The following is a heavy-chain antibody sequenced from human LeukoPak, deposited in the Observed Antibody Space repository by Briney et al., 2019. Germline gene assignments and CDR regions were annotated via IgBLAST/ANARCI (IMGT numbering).Heavy chain of an antibody. Sequence: GGSLRLSCAASGFTFNSYGMHWVRQAPGKGLEWVAVIWYDGSNKYTADSVKGRFTISRDNSKNTLYLQMNSLRAEDTAVYYCARARRYSSAYYYGMDVWDQGTTVTVSS. CDR3: ARARRYSSAYYYGMDV. D-gene: IGHD5-18*01. J-gene: IGHJ6*02. V-gene: IGHV3-33*01. CDR2: IWYDGSNK. CDR1: GFTFNSYG.